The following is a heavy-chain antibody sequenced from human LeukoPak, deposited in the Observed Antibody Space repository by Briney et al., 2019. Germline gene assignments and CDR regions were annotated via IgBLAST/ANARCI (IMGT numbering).Heavy chain of an antibody. Sequence: GGSLRLSCAASGFTFSIYAMSWVRQPPRKGLEWVSVISDTGDNTDYADSVKGRFTISRGNSKKTLYLQMSGLRAEDTALYYCAKAGLPNKSGYLYYFDYWGQGTPVTVSS. J-gene: IGHJ4*02. V-gene: IGHV3-23*01. CDR1: GFTFSIYA. CDR2: ISDTGDNT. D-gene: IGHD3-22*01. CDR3: AKAGLPNKSGYLYYFDY.